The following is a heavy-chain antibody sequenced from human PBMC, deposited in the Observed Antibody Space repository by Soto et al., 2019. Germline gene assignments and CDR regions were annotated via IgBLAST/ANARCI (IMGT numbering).Heavy chain of an antibody. Sequence: EVQLLESGGGLVQPGGSLRLSCAASGFTFSSYAMSWVRQAPGKGLEWVSAISGSGGSTYYADSVKGRFTISRDNSKNTLYLQMNSLRAEDTAVYYCAKDQVVVVPAAVPSWFDPWGQGTLVTVSS. D-gene: IGHD2-2*01. J-gene: IGHJ5*02. CDR2: ISGSGGST. CDR1: GFTFSSYA. CDR3: AKDQVVVVPAAVPSWFDP. V-gene: IGHV3-23*01.